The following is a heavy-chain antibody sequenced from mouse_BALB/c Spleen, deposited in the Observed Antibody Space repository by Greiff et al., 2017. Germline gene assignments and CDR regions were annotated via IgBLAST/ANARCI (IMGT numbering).Heavy chain of an antibody. CDR1: GYSITSDYA. CDR2: ISYSGST. V-gene: IGHV3-2*02. CDR3: ARGPAMDY. Sequence: VQLKESGPGLVKPSQSLSLTCTVTGYSITSDYAWNWIRQFPGNKLEWMGYISYSGSTSYNPSLKSRISITRDTSKNQFFLQLNSVTTEDTATYYCARGPAMDYWGQGTSVTVSS. J-gene: IGHJ4*01.